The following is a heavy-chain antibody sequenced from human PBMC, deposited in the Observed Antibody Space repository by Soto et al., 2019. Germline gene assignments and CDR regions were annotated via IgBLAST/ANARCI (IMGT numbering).Heavy chain of an antibody. Sequence: ASVKGSCKASGDTFTSYDINWVRQATGQGLEWMGWMDPNSGNTGYAQKFQGRVTMTRNTSISTAYMELSSLRSEDTAVYYCARGGLQWLAPSRFDPWGQGTLVTVSS. CDR1: GDTFTSYD. D-gene: IGHD6-19*01. CDR2: MDPNSGNT. J-gene: IGHJ5*02. V-gene: IGHV1-8*01. CDR3: ARGGLQWLAPSRFDP.